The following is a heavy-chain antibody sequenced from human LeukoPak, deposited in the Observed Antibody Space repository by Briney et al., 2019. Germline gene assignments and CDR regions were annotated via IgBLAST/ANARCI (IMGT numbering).Heavy chain of an antibody. CDR1: GDSVSSNSAA. V-gene: IGHV6-1*01. CDR3: ASTHGPVDH. D-gene: IGHD2-8*01. Sequence: SQTLSLTCSISGDSVSSNSAAWNWIRQSPLRGLEWLGRTYYRSKWYNDYAVSVKSRITVKSDTSKNQFSLQLNSVTPEDTAVYYCASTHGPVDHWGQGTLVTVSS. CDR2: TYYRSKWYN. J-gene: IGHJ5*02.